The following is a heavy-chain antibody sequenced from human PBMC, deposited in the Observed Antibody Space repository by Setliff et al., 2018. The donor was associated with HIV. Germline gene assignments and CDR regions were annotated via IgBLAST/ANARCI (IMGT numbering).Heavy chain of an antibody. Sequence: GGSLRLSCEASGFIFSRYWMSWVRQAPGKGLEWVANIKQDGSEKNYVDFVKGRFTISRDNAKNSLYLQMNSLRTEDTALYYCAREGGSERMPFFYYYMDVWGKGTTVTVSS. CDR2: IKQDGSEK. V-gene: IGHV3-7*03. CDR3: AREGGSERMPFFYYYMDV. D-gene: IGHD3-10*01. J-gene: IGHJ6*03. CDR1: GFIFSRYW.